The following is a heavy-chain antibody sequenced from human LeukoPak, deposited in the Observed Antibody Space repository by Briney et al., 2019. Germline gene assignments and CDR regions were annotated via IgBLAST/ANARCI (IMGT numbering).Heavy chain of an antibody. CDR2: INPSGGST. J-gene: IGHJ6*02. V-gene: IGHV1-46*01. Sequence: RASVKVSCTASGYTFTSYYMHWVRQAPGQGLEWMGIINPSGGSTSYAQKFQGRVTMTRDTSTSTVYMELSSLRSEDTAVYYCARDFWSGYPAYYYYGMDVWGQGTTVTVSS. CDR1: GYTFTSYY. D-gene: IGHD3-3*01. CDR3: ARDFWSGYPAYYYYGMDV.